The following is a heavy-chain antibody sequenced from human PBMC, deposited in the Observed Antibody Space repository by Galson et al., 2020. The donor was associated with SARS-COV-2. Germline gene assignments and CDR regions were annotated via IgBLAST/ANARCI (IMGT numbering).Heavy chain of an antibody. CDR3: ARVRGSSSWNDAFDI. V-gene: IGHV3-74*01. CDR1: GFTFSSYW. J-gene: IGHJ3*02. D-gene: IGHD6-13*01. CDR2: INSDGSST. Sequence: GGSLRLSCAASGFTFSSYWMHWVRQAPGKGLVWVSRINSDGSSTSYADSVKGRFTISRDNAKNTLYLQMNSLRAEDTAVYYCARVRGSSSWNDAFDIWGQGTMVTVSS.